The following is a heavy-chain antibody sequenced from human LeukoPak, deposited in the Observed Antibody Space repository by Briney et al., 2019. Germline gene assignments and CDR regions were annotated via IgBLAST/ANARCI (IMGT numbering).Heavy chain of an antibody. J-gene: IGHJ6*03. D-gene: IGHD2-2*01. CDR3: ARAGPAAVYYYMDV. V-gene: IGHV1-69*05. Sequence: PEASVKVSCKASRGTFSSYAISWVRQAPGQGLEWMGRIIPIFGTANYAQKFQGRVTITTDESTSTAYMELSSLRSEDTAVYYCARAGPAAVYYYMDVWGKGTTVTVS. CDR2: IIPIFGTA. CDR1: RGTFSSYA.